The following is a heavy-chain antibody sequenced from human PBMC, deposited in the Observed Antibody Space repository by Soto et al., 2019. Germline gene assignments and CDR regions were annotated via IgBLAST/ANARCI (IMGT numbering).Heavy chain of an antibody. V-gene: IGHV4-59*01. J-gene: IGHJ5*02. Sequence: QVQLQESGPGLVKPSETLSLTCTVSGGSISSYYWSWIRQPPGKGLEWIGYIYYSGSTNYNPSLKSRVTISVDTSKNQFSLKLSFVTAADTAVYYCARPAGDYSGYDFGWFDPWGQGTLVTVSS. CDR2: IYYSGST. D-gene: IGHD5-12*01. CDR1: GGSISSYY. CDR3: ARPAGDYSGYDFGWFDP.